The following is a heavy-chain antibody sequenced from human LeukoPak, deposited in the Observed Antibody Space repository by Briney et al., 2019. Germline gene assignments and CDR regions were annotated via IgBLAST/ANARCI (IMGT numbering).Heavy chain of an antibody. CDR2: SNPSGVGT. D-gene: IGHD2-8*02. CDR3: AREESGGYFDY. CDR1: GYTFTSYY. V-gene: IGHV1-46*01. J-gene: IGHJ4*03. Sequence: ASVKVSCKASGYTFTSYYMHWVRQAPGQGLEWMGVSNPSGVGTNYAQKFQGRVTMTRDTSTTTVYMELSSLRSEDAAVYYCAREESGGYFDYWGQGTTVTVSS.